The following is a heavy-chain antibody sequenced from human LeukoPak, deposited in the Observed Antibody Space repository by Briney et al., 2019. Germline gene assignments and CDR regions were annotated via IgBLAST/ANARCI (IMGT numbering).Heavy chain of an antibody. V-gene: IGHV3-23*01. D-gene: IGHD4-17*01. CDR1: GFTFSSYA. J-gene: IGHJ4*02. CDR3: AKADEYGEAFDY. Sequence: GGSLRLSCAASGFTFSSYAMSWVRQAPGKGLEWVSAISGSGGSTYYADSVKGRFTISRDNSKNTLYLQMNSLRAKDTAVYYCAKADEYGEAFDYWGQGTLVTVSS. CDR2: ISGSGGST.